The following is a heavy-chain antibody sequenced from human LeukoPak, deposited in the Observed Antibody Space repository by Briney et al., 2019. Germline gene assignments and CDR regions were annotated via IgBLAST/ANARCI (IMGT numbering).Heavy chain of an antibody. CDR2: IYYSGST. J-gene: IGHJ4*02. D-gene: IGHD3-9*01. V-gene: IGHV4-39*07. CDR3: ARDWYYDILTGAFDF. Sequence: PSETLSLTCTVSGGSISSSSYYWGWIRQPPGKGLEWIGSIYYSGSTYYNPSLKSRVTISVDTSKNQFSLKLSSVTAADTAVYYCARDWYYDILTGAFDFWGQGTLVTVSS. CDR1: GGSISSSSYY.